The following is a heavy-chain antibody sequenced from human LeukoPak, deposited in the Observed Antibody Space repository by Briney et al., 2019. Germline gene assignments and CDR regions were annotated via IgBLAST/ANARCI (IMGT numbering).Heavy chain of an antibody. CDR2: INHSGST. Sequence: TSETLSLTCAVYGGSFSGYYWSWIRQPPGKGLEWIGEINHSGSTNYNPSLKSRVTISVDTSKNQFSPKLSSVTAADTAVYYCASYAKDIVVLPAASIYWYFDLWGRGTLVTVSS. CDR1: GGSFSGYY. V-gene: IGHV4-34*01. CDR3: ASYAKDIVVLPAASIYWYFDL. J-gene: IGHJ2*01. D-gene: IGHD2-2*01.